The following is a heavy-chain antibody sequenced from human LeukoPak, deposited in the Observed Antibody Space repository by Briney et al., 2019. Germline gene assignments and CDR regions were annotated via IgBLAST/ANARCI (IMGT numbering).Heavy chain of an antibody. CDR3: ARGSTSSGGSCYN. J-gene: IGHJ4*02. V-gene: IGHV3-9*01. Sequence: GRSLRLSCAASGFTFDDYAMHWVRQAPGKGLEWVSGISWNSGSIGYADSVKGRFTISRDNAKNSLYLQMNSLRAEDTAVYYCARGSTSSGGSCYNWGLGTLVTVSS. D-gene: IGHD2-15*01. CDR2: ISWNSGSI. CDR1: GFTFDDYA.